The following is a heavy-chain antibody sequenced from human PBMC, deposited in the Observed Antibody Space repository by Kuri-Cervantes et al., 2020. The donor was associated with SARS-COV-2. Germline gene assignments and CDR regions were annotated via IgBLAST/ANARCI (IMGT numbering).Heavy chain of an antibody. D-gene: IGHD6-6*01. CDR3: ARSGWKGSSSSHYYYGMDV. J-gene: IGHJ6*02. CDR2: FDPEDGET. V-gene: IGHV1-24*01. CDR1: GYTLTELS. Sequence: ASVKVSCKVSGYTLTELSMHWVRQAPGKGLEWMGGFDPEDGETIYAQKFQGRVTMTEDTSTDTAYMELSSLRPEDTAVYYCARSGWKGSSSSHYYYGMDVWGQGTTVTVSS.